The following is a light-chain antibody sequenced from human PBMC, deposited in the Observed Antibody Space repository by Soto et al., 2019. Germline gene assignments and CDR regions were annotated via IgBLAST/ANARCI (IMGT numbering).Light chain of an antibody. CDR3: SSYTSSRLYV. J-gene: IGLJ1*01. CDR1: SSDVGGYNY. Sequence: QSVLTQPASVSGSPGQSITISCTGTSSDVGGYNYVSWYQQHPGKAPKLMIYEVSNRPSGVSNRFSGSKSGNTASLTISGLQAEDEADYYCSSYTSSRLYVFGTGTKVTV. CDR2: EVS. V-gene: IGLV2-14*01.